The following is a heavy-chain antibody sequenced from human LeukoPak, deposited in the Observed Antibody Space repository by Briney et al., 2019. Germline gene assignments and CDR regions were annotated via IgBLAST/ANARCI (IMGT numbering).Heavy chain of an antibody. J-gene: IGHJ5*02. D-gene: IGHD3-10*01. Sequence: ETLSLTCTVSGGSISTSNYYWGWVRQAPGKGLEWVSLINGDGTTNYADSVKGRFTISGHSSKDTLFLQMNSLRVEDTAVYYCATGAHYYGSWGQGTLVIVFS. CDR2: INGDGTT. CDR1: GGSISTSNYY. CDR3: ATGAHYYGS. V-gene: IGHV3-53*01.